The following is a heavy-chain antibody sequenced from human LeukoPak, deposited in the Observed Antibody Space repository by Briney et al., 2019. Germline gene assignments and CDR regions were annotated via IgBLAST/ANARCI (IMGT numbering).Heavy chain of an antibody. CDR3: ARDMHGGKPNWFDP. V-gene: IGHV1-69*04. CDR1: GGTSSSYA. J-gene: IGHJ5*02. D-gene: IGHD4-23*01. Sequence: GSSVKVSCKASGGTSSSYAISWVRQAPGQGLEWMGRIIPILGIANYAQKFQGRVTITADKSTSTAYMELSSLRSEDTAVYYCARDMHGGKPNWFDPWGQGTLVTVSS. CDR2: IIPILGIA.